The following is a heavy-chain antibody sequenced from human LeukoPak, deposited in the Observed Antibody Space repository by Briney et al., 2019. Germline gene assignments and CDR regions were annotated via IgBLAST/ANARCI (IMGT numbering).Heavy chain of an antibody. V-gene: IGHV3-48*04. J-gene: IGHJ5*02. CDR3: ARDLGATTET. Sequence: GSLRLSCAASGFTFSSYSMNWVRQAPGKGLEWVSYISTSTNTINYADSVKGRFTISRDNAKNSLYLQMNSLRAEDTAVYYCARDLGATTETWGQGTLVTVSS. D-gene: IGHD1-1*01. CDR1: GFTFSSYS. CDR2: ISTSTNTI.